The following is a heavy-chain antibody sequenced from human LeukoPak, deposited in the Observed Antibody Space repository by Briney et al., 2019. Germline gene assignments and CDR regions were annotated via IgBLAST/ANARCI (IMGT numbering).Heavy chain of an antibody. CDR2: ITSDASST. J-gene: IGHJ3*02. Sequence: GGSLRLSCAASGFTFSNYWMHWVRRAPGKGPVWVSRITSDASSTSYADSVKGRFTISRDNAKNTLYLRMNSLRAEDTAVYYCAREFEGQEAGAYGSGSYDVFDIWGQGTMVTVSS. CDR3: AREFEGQEAGAYGSGSYDVFDI. CDR1: GFTFSNYW. V-gene: IGHV3-74*01. D-gene: IGHD3-10*01.